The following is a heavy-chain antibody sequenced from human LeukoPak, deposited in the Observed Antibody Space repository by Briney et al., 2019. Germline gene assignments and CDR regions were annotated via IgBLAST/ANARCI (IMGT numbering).Heavy chain of an antibody. D-gene: IGHD6-19*01. CDR2: IYSGGST. J-gene: IGHJ4*02. CDR3: AKVGSGWYGVDY. CDR1: GFTVSSNY. Sequence: PGGSLRLSCAASGFTVSSNYMSWVRQAPGKGLEWVSVIYSGGSTYYADSVKGRFTISRDNSKSTLYLQMNSLRAEDTAVYYCAKVGSGWYGVDYWGQGTLVTVSS. V-gene: IGHV3-66*02.